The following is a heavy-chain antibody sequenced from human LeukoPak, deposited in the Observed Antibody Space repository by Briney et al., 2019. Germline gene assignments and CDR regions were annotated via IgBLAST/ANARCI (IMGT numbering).Heavy chain of an antibody. J-gene: IGHJ4*02. CDR3: TRQLGTATTSVVDY. V-gene: IGHV4-39*01. CDR2: IYSSGTT. CDR1: GVSVNSGDYY. D-gene: IGHD1-7*01. Sequence: SETLSLTCTVSGVSVNSGDYYWGWIRQSPGKSLEGIGNIYSSGTTYYNPSLKSRVIISMDTSRNQFPLNLSSVTAADTAVYFCTRQLGTATTSVVDYWGQGTLVTVSS.